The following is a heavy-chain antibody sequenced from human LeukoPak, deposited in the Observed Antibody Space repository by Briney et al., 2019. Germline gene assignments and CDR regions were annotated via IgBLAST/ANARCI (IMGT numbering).Heavy chain of an antibody. Sequence: ASVKVSCKASGYTFTSYGISWVRQAPGQGLEWMGWSSGYNGNTNYAQRLQGRVTMTTDTSTNTAYMELRSLRSGDTAVYYCARSGAFGFGVYFDFWGQGTLVTVSS. J-gene: IGHJ4*02. V-gene: IGHV1-18*01. D-gene: IGHD3-10*01. CDR1: GYTFTSYG. CDR2: SSGYNGNT. CDR3: ARSGAFGFGVYFDF.